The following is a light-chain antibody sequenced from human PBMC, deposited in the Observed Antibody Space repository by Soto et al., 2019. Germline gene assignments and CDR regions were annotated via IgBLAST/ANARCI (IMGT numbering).Light chain of an antibody. Sequence: EIVLTQSPGTLCLSPGDRATLSCRASQRLISSYLACYQQKPGQAPRLLIYAASSRATGIPDRFSGSGSGTDFSLTINKLEPEDFAVYYCQQYTRSRYIFGQGTKLEIK. CDR1: QRLISSY. J-gene: IGKJ2*01. CDR3: QQYTRSRYI. V-gene: IGKV3-20*01. CDR2: AAS.